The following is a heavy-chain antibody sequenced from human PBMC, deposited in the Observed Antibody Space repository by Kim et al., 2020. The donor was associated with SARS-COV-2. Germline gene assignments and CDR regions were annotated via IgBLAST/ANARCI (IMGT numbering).Heavy chain of an antibody. CDR1: GFTFSSYG. Sequence: GGSLRLSCVASGFTFSSYGMHWVRQAPGKGLEWVAVIWYDGSNKYYADSVKGRFTISRDNSKNTLYLQMNSLRAEDTAVYYCARGTEQWLAYYFDYWGQGTLVTVSS. D-gene: IGHD6-19*01. J-gene: IGHJ4*02. CDR2: IWYDGSNK. V-gene: IGHV3-33*01. CDR3: ARGTEQWLAYYFDY.